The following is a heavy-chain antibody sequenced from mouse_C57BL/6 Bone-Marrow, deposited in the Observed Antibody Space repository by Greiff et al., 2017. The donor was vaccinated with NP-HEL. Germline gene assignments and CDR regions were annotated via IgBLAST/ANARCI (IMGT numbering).Heavy chain of an antibody. J-gene: IGHJ1*03. CDR1: GYSFTSYY. D-gene: IGHD1-1*01. CDR2: IYPGSGNT. CDR3: ASRYYYGSEDI. V-gene: IGHV1-66*01. Sequence: QVQLQQSGPELVKPGASVKISCKASGYSFTSYYIHWVKQRPGQGLEWIGWIYPGSGNTKYNEKFKGKATLTADTSSSTAYMQLSSLTSEDSAVYYCASRYYYGSEDIWGTGTTVTVSS.